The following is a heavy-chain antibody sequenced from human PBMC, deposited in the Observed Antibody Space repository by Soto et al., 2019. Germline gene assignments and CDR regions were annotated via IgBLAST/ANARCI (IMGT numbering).Heavy chain of an antibody. CDR3: VKFRPNWLLSGPFDY. Sequence: GGSLRLSCAASGFTFSSYAMSWVRQAPGKGLEWVSAISGSGGSTYYGYSVKGRFTISRDNSKNTLYLQMNSLRAEDTAVYYCVKFRPNWLLSGPFDYWGQGTLVTVSS. CDR2: ISGSGGST. D-gene: IGHD3-9*01. J-gene: IGHJ4*02. V-gene: IGHV3-23*01. CDR1: GFTFSSYA.